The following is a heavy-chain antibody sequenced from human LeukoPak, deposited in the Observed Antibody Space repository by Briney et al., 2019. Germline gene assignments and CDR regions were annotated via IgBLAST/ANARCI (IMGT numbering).Heavy chain of an antibody. CDR3: AREFVYYYDSSGYNDY. V-gene: IGHV3-7*01. D-gene: IGHD3-22*01. CDR1: GFTFSSYW. J-gene: IGHJ4*02. CDR2: IKQDGSEK. Sequence: GGSLRLSCAASGFTFSSYWMSWVRQPPGRGLEWVANIKQDGSEKYYVDSVKGRFTISRDNAKNSLYLQMNSLRAEGTAVYYCAREFVYYYDSSGYNDYWGQGTLVTVSS.